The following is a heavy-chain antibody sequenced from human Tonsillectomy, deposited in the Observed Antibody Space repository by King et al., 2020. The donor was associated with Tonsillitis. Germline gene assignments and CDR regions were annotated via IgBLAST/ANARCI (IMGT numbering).Heavy chain of an antibody. CDR1: GFTFSSYG. J-gene: IGHJ6*02. V-gene: IGHV3-30*18. Sequence: VQLVESGGGVVQPGRSLRLSCAASGFTFSSYGMHWVRQAPGKGLEWVAIISYDGSNKYYADSVKGRFTISRDNSKNTLYLQMNSLRAEDTAVYYCAKDDYDFWSGPDHDYYYGMDVWGQGTTVTVSS. CDR2: ISYDGSNK. CDR3: AKDDYDFWSGPDHDYYYGMDV. D-gene: IGHD3-3*01.